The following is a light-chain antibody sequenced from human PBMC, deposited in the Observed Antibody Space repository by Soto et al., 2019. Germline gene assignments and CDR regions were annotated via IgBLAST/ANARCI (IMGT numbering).Light chain of an antibody. V-gene: IGLV2-8*01. Sequence: QSALTQPPSASGSPGQSVTISCTGTSSDVGRYNYVSWYQQHPGKAPKLMISEVNKRASGVPDRFSGSMSGNTASLTVSGLQAEDEADYYCSSYAGTPIVFGTGTKFTVL. CDR2: EVN. CDR3: SSYAGTPIV. J-gene: IGLJ1*01. CDR1: SSDVGRYNY.